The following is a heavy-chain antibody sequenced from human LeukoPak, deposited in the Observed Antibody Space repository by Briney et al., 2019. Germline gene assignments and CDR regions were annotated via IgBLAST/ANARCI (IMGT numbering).Heavy chain of an antibody. CDR1: AFTFCSYD. Sequence: GGSLRLSCAASAFTFCSYDMTWARQAPGKGLEWVSAIRSSGGSTDYADSVKGRFTISRDNSKNILYLQMNSLRAEDTAVYYCASKIGYCSSVSCYLDYWGQGTLVTVSS. V-gene: IGHV3-23*01. D-gene: IGHD2-15*01. CDR3: ASKIGYCSSVSCYLDY. J-gene: IGHJ4*02. CDR2: IRSSGGST.